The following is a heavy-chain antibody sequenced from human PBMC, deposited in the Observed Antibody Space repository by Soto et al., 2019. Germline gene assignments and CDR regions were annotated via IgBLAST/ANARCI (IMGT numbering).Heavy chain of an antibody. CDR1: GFTFSSYA. D-gene: IGHD6-13*01. CDR2: ISYDGSNK. Sequence: QVQLVESGGGVVQPGRSLRLSCAASGFTFSSYAMHWVRQAPGKGLEWVAVISYDGSNKYYADSVKGRFTISRDNSKNRLYLQMNSLRAEDTAVYYCARDRRSSSWPEYFQHWGQGTLVTVSS. J-gene: IGHJ1*01. CDR3: ARDRRSSSWPEYFQH. V-gene: IGHV3-30-3*01.